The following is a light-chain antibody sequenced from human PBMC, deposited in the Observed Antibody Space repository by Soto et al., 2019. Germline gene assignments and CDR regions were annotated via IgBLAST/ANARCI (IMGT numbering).Light chain of an antibody. Sequence: EIVLTQSPATLSLSPGERATLSCRASQSVSSYLAWYQQKPGQAPRLLIHDASNRATGIPARFSGSGSGTDFTLTISSLESEDFAVYYCQQRSNWPPWTFGQGTKVEIK. CDR1: QSVSSY. V-gene: IGKV3-11*01. CDR2: DAS. CDR3: QQRSNWPPWT. J-gene: IGKJ1*01.